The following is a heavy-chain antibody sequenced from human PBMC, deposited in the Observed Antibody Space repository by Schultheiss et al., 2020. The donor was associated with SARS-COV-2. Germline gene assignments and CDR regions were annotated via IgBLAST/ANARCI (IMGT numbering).Heavy chain of an antibody. D-gene: IGHD3-9*01. CDR3: VCSAAALTGYSPGAFDI. CDR1: GFTFTSSA. CDR2: IVVGSGNT. J-gene: IGHJ3*02. Sequence: SVKVSCKASGFTFTSSAVQWVRQARGQRLEWIGWIVVGSGNTNYAQKFQERVTITRDMSTSTAYMELSSLRSEDTAVYYCVCSAAALTGYSPGAFDIWGQGTMVTVSS. V-gene: IGHV1-58*01.